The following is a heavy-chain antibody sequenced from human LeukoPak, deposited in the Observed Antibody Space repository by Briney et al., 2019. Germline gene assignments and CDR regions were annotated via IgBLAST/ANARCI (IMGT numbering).Heavy chain of an antibody. Sequence: GGSLRLSRAASGFSFSSYWMHWVRQAPGKGLVWVSHINSDGSSTTYADSVKGRFTISRDNAKSTLYLQMNSLRAEDTAVYYCARDDPGIGIDYWGQGTLVTVSS. CDR3: ARDDPGIGIDY. V-gene: IGHV3-74*01. D-gene: IGHD1-26*01. CDR2: INSDGSST. CDR1: GFSFSSYW. J-gene: IGHJ4*02.